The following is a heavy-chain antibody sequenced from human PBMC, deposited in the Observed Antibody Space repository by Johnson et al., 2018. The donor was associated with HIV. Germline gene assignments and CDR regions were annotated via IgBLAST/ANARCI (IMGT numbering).Heavy chain of an antibody. CDR3: ARGGAHDAFDI. J-gene: IGHJ3*02. D-gene: IGHD3-16*01. CDR1: GFTFDDYG. Sequence: VQLVESGGGLVQPGGSLRLSCAASGFTFDDYGMSWVRQAPGKWLEWVSGINWYGGSTGYADSVKGRFTISRDNAKNSLYIQMNSLRGGDTAVYYCARGGAHDAFDIWGQGTMVTVSS. CDR2: INWYGGST. V-gene: IGHV3-20*04.